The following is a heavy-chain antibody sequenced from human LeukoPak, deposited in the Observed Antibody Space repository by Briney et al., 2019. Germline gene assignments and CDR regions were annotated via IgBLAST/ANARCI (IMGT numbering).Heavy chain of an antibody. CDR2: IYYTGST. D-gene: IGHD2/OR15-2a*01. CDR3: AREWTTWGAFDI. CDR1: AGSISSRTYY. V-gene: IGHV4-39*07. J-gene: IGHJ3*02. Sequence: SETLSLTCTVSAGSISSRTYYWGWLRQPPGKGLEWIGSIYYTGSTFYNPSLKSRVTISVDTSKNQFSMKLSSVTAADAAVYFCAREWTTWGAFDIWGQGTMVTVSS.